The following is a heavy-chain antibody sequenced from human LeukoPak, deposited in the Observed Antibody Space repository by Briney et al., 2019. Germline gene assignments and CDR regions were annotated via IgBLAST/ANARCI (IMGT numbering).Heavy chain of an antibody. D-gene: IGHD6-13*01. CDR2: INPSGGSA. CDR1: GYTFTTYY. CDR3: ARDRAPVAAAGGRSYGVDV. V-gene: IGHV1-46*01. J-gene: IGHJ6*02. Sequence: ASVKVSCKASGYTFTTYYIHWVRQAPGQGLEWMGIINPSGGSATYAQKFQGRVTMTSDTSTSTVYMELGSLKSEDTAVFYCARDRAPVAAAGGRSYGVDVWGQGTTVTVSS.